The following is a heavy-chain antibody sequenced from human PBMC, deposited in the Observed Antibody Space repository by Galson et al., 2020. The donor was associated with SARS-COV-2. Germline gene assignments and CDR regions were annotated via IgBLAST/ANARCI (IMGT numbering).Heavy chain of an antibody. CDR3: ARDGNYYDSSGYLANRNNAFDI. Sequence: GESLKISFAASGFTFSSYWMSWVRQAPGKGLEWVANIKQDGSEKYYVDSVKGRFTISRDNAKNSLYLQMNSLRAEDTAVYYCARDGNYYDSSGYLANRNNAFDIWGQGTMVTVSS. J-gene: IGHJ3*02. CDR2: IKQDGSEK. D-gene: IGHD3-22*01. CDR1: GFTFSSYW. V-gene: IGHV3-7*01.